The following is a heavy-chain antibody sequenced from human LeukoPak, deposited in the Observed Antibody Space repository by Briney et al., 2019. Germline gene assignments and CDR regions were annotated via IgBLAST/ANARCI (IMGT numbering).Heavy chain of an antibody. CDR1: GFSFSSYS. V-gene: IGHV3-21*06. CDR3: ARLRRNTDSSGFFYYYDY. Sequence: GGSLRLSCAASGFSFSSYSFNWVRQAPGNGLEWVSSINTVSSYIYYADSLKGRFTISRDNAKNSVYLQMDSLRAEDSAVYYCARLRRNTDSSGFFYYYDYWGQGTLVTVSS. CDR2: INTVSSYI. D-gene: IGHD3-22*01. J-gene: IGHJ4*02.